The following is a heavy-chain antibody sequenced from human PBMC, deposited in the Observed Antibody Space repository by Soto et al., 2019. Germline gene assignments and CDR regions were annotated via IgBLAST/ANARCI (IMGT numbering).Heavy chain of an antibody. CDR1: GLTFSSYS. V-gene: IGHV3-21*01. J-gene: IGHJ4*01. CDR3: ASGLQAFDY. Sequence: GSLRLSCAASGLTFSSYSMNWVRQAPGKGLEWVSSISSSSSDRYYSDSVEGRFTISRDNAKNSLYLQMNSLRAEETAVYYCASGLQAFDYWGQGTLVTVSS. CDR2: ISSSSSDR.